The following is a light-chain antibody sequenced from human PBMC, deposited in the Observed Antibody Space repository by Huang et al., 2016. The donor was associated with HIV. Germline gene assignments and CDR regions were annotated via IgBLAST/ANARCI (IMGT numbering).Light chain of an antibody. CDR1: QSVSSN. CDR3: QQYNNWPRT. V-gene: IGKV3-15*01. Sequence: EIVMRQSPATLSASPGERATLSCTASQSVSSNVAWFQQKAGQAPRLLIYCAYTRATGIPARFSGNGSGTDFTLTISSLQSEDFAFYYCQQYNNWPRTFGQGTKVEI. J-gene: IGKJ1*01. CDR2: CAY.